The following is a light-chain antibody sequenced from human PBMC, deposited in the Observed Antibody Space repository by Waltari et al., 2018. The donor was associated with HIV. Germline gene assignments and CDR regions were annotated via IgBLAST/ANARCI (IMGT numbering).Light chain of an antibody. Sequence: DIVMTQSPDSLAVSLGERATINCKSSPSVLYSSNKKNNLAWYQQKPGQPPKLLIYWASTRESGVPDRFSGSGSGTDFTLTISSLQAEDVAVYYCQQYHSTPPYTFGQGTKLEIK. CDR1: PSVLYSSNKKNN. V-gene: IGKV4-1*01. CDR3: QQYHSTPPYT. CDR2: WAS. J-gene: IGKJ2*01.